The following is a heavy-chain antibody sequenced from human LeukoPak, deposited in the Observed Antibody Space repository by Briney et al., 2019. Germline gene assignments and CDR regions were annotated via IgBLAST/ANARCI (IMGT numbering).Heavy chain of an antibody. CDR3: ARDCSSTSCYVFWEPGYGMDV. CDR1: GFTFSSYG. D-gene: IGHD2-2*01. CDR2: ISYDGSNK. J-gene: IGHJ6*02. V-gene: IGHV3-30*03. Sequence: PGRSLRLSCAASGFTFSSYGMHWVRQAPGKGLEWVAVISYDGSNKYYADSVKGRFTISRDNAKNSLYLQMNSLRAEDTAVYYCARDCSSTSCYVFWEPGYGMDVWGQGTTVTVSS.